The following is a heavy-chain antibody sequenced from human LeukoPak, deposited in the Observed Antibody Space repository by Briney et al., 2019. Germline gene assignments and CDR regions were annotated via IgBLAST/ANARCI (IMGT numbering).Heavy chain of an antibody. CDR1: GGSISSGGYS. V-gene: IGHV4-30-2*01. D-gene: IGHD6-6*01. CDR2: IYHSGST. CDR3: ARVGSIAARRPLYGVDV. J-gene: IGHJ6*02. Sequence: SETLSLTCAVSGGSISSGGYSWSWIRQPPGKGLEWIGYIYHSGSTYYNPSLKSRVTISVDRSKNQFSLKLSSVTAADTAVYYCARVGSIAARRPLYGVDVWGQGTTVTVSS.